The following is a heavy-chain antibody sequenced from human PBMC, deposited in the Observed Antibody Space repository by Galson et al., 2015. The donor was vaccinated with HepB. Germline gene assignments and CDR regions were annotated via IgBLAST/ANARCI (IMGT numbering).Heavy chain of an antibody. D-gene: IGHD5-12*01. CDR1: GYTFTGYY. CDR2: INPNSGGT. Sequence: SVKVSCKASGYTFTGYYMHWVRQAPGQGLEWMGWINPNSGGTNYAQKFQGRVTMTRDTSISTAYMELSRLRSDDTAVYYCARGGLRLKYYYYMDVWGKGTTVTVSS. V-gene: IGHV1-2*02. CDR3: ARGGLRLKYYYYMDV. J-gene: IGHJ6*03.